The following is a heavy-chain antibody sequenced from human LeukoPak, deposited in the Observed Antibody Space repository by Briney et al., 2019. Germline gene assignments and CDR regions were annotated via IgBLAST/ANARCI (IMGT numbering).Heavy chain of an antibody. CDR3: LRGDRRDY. CDR1: GFTFNTYS. CDR2: IDSSGGYM. V-gene: IGHV3-21*06. J-gene: IGHJ4*02. Sequence: GGSLRFSCEASGFTFNTYSMNWARQAPGKGLEWVSSIDSSGGYMFYADSVKGRFIISRDNAKDSLYLQMNSLRVEDTAVYYCLRGDRRDYWGQGTLVTVSS.